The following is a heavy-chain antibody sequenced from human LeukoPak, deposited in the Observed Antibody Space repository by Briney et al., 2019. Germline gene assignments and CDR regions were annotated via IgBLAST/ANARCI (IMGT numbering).Heavy chain of an antibody. J-gene: IGHJ4*02. Sequence: GGSLRLSCAASGFTFSNAWMSWVRQAPGKGLEWVGRMKSKTDGGTTDYAAPVKGRFTISRDDSKNTLYLQMNSLKTEDTAVYYCTTDIYYDSSGYYDGNFDYWGQGTLVTVSS. CDR1: GFTFSNAW. CDR2: MKSKTDGGTT. V-gene: IGHV3-15*01. CDR3: TTDIYYDSSGYYDGNFDY. D-gene: IGHD3-22*01.